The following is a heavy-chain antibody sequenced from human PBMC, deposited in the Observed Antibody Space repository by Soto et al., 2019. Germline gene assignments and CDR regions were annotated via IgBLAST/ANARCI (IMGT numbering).Heavy chain of an antibody. CDR1: GYTFTGYY. Sequence: VASVKVSCKASGYTFTGYYMHWVRQAPGQGXEWMGWINPNSGGTNYAQKFQGRVTMTRDTSISTAYMELSRLRSDDTAVYYCAREEKDDILTGYFNWFDPWGQGTLVTVSS. V-gene: IGHV1-2*02. J-gene: IGHJ5*02. CDR2: INPNSGGT. D-gene: IGHD3-9*01. CDR3: AREEKDDILTGYFNWFDP.